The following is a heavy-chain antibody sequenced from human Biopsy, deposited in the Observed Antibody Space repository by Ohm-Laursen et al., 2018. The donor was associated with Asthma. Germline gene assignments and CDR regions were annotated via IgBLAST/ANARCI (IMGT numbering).Heavy chain of an antibody. D-gene: IGHD1-14*01. CDR2: IATSSGDP. Sequence: ESSVKVSCNASGYTFTSYAINWLRQAPGQGLEWMGWIATSSGDPTYAQGFTPGRFVFSLDTSVTTAYLQITNLEPEDTAVYYCVRDQAHRDNWFDPWGQGTPVTVSS. J-gene: IGHJ5*02. CDR3: VRDQAHRDNWFDP. CDR1: GYTFTSYA. V-gene: IGHV7-4-1*02.